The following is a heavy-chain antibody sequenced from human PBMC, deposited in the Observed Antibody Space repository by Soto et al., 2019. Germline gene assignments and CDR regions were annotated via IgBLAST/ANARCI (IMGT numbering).Heavy chain of an antibody. CDR1: GFTFSSYG. D-gene: IGHD3-22*01. CDR2: IWYDGSNK. CDR3: ARDKNYYDSSGYYHPYFDY. V-gene: IGHV3-33*01. J-gene: IGHJ4*02. Sequence: QPGGSLRLSCAASGFTFSSYGMHWVRQAPGKGLEWVAVIWYDGSNKYYADSVKGRFTISRDNSKNTLYLQMNSLRAEDTAVYYCARDKNYYDSSGYYHPYFDYWGQGTLVTVSS.